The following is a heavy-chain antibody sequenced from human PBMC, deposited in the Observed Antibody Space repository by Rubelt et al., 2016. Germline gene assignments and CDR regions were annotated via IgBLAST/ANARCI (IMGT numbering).Heavy chain of an antibody. J-gene: IGHJ4*02. CDR2: IFYSGST. V-gene: IGHV4-39*01. CDR3: AKLADYRPDS. CDR1: GDSLSGSSYY. D-gene: IGHD3-3*02. Sequence: QLQLQESGPGLVRPSETLSLTCTVSGDSLSGSSYYWGWIRQPPGKGLEWVGNIFYSGSTSYNPSLRSRVTIFVDTSKNQFSLKLNSVTAADTAVYYCAKLADYRPDSWGQGTLVIVSS.